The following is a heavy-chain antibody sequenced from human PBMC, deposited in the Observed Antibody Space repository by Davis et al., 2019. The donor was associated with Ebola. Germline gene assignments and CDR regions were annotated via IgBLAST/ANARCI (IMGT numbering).Heavy chain of an antibody. CDR3: ARGSQWLGPDY. CDR2: IYYSGTT. Sequence: MPGGSLSLTCTVSGGSFSTYYWSWVRQPPGKGLEWVGYIYYSGTTHYNPSLRGRVTISVDTSKKHFSLKLGSVTAADTAVYYCARGSQWLGPDYWGQGTLVTVSS. CDR1: GGSFSTYY. V-gene: IGHV4-59*01. J-gene: IGHJ4*02. D-gene: IGHD6-19*01.